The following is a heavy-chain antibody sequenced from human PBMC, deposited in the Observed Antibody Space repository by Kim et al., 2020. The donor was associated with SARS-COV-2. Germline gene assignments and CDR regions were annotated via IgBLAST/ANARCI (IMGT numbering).Heavy chain of an antibody. D-gene: IGHD3-10*01. CDR1: GGSISSYY. V-gene: IGHV4-4*07. CDR2: IDTSGST. CDR3: ARDMGSYYGAPFDY. Sequence: SETLSLTCTVSGGSISSYYWSWIRQPAGEGLEWIGRIDTSGSTSYNPSLKSRVTMSVDTSKNQFSLKPTSVAAADTAVYYCARDMGSYYGAPFDYWGQGTLVTVSS. J-gene: IGHJ4*02.